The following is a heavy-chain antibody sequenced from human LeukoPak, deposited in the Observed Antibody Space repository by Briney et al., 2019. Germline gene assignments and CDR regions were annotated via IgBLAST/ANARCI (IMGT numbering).Heavy chain of an antibody. CDR3: ARDGYSYGTNFDY. CDR1: GGSFSGYY. D-gene: IGHD5-18*01. CDR2: INHSGST. J-gene: IGHJ4*02. V-gene: IGHV4-34*01. Sequence: PSETLSLTCAVYGGSFSGYYWSWIRQPPGKGLEWIGEINHSGSTNYNPSLKSRVTISVDTSKNQFSLKLSSVTAADTAVYYCARDGYSYGTNFDYWGLGTLVTVSS.